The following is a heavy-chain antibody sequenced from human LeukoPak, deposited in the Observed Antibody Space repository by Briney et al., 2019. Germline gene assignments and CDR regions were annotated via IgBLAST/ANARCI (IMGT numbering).Heavy chain of an antibody. J-gene: IGHJ4*02. Sequence: GASVKVSRKASEFSFTDYYIHWVRQAPGQRLEWMGWINPNSGGTKYAQQFQGRVTMTRDTSIRTFYMELSRLTSDDTAVYYCARGPRTGDFDYWGQGTLVTVSS. CDR2: INPNSGGT. CDR1: EFSFTDYY. CDR3: ARGPRTGDFDY. V-gene: IGHV1-2*02. D-gene: IGHD1-1*01.